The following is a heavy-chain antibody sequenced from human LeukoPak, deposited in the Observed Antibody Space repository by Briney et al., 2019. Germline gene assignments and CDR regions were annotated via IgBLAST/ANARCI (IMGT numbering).Heavy chain of an antibody. D-gene: IGHD6-19*01. CDR3: AKGGWRTGDGMNV. Sequence: GGSLRLSCAASGFTFSSYTQNWVRQAPGKGLEWVSALSGSGGGTYYADSVKGRFTISRDNSKNTLYLQMNSLRVDDMAVYYCAKGGWRTGDGMNVWGQGATVTVSS. J-gene: IGHJ6*02. V-gene: IGHV3-23*01. CDR1: GFTFSSYT. CDR2: LSGSGGGT.